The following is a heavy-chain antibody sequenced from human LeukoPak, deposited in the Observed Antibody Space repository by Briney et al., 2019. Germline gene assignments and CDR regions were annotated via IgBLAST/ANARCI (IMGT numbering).Heavy chain of an antibody. CDR3: ARDHRDYSSSWSFYFYYGMGV. CDR1: GYTFISYT. D-gene: IGHD6-13*01. V-gene: IGHV7-4-1*02. J-gene: IGHJ6*02. Sequence: ASVKVSCKASGYTFISYTMNWVRQAPGQGLEWMGWINTNSGNPTYAQGFTGRFVFSLDTSVSTAYLQISSLKAEDTAVYYCARDHRDYSSSWSFYFYYGMGVWGQGTTVTVSS. CDR2: INTNSGNP.